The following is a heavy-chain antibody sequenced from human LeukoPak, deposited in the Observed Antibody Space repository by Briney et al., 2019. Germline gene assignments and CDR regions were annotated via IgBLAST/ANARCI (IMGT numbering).Heavy chain of an antibody. J-gene: IGHJ3*02. V-gene: IGHV3-74*01. Sequence: GGSLRLSSAASGFTLSSYWMNWVRQVRGKGLVWVSHINRDGSRANYADSVKGRFTISRDNAKNTLYLQMNGLRADDMAVYYCAREADISAAATGASDIWGQGTMVTVSS. D-gene: IGHD6-13*01. CDR3: AREADISAAATGASDI. CDR2: INRDGSRA. CDR1: GFTLSSYW.